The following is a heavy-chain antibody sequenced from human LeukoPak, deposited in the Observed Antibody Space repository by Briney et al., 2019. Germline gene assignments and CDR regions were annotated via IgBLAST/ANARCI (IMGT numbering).Heavy chain of an antibody. CDR3: AKNPLFIAVADRGRDYYTDV. CDR2: ITYDGSNI. Sequence: GGSLRLSCAASGFTFSSYGMHWVRQAPGKGLEWVAFITYDGSNIYYADSVKGRFTISRDNSKNTLYLQMNSLRAEDTAVYYCAKNPLFIAVADRGRDYYTDVWGKGTTVTTSS. CDR1: GFTFSSYG. D-gene: IGHD6-19*01. J-gene: IGHJ6*03. V-gene: IGHV3-30*18.